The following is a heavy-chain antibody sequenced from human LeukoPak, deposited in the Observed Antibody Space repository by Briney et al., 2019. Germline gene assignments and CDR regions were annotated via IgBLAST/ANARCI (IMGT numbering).Heavy chain of an antibody. CDR1: GYSISSGYY. CDR2: IFHSGST. J-gene: IGHJ4*02. D-gene: IGHD5-12*01. V-gene: IGHV4-38-2*02. CDR3: ARDLLVDMAATGRDY. Sequence: PSETLSLTCTVSGYSISSGYYWGWIRQPPGKGLEWIANIFHSGSTYYNPSLKSRVTISVDTSKNQFSLKLSSVTAADTAVYFCARDLLVDMAATGRDYWGQGTLVTVSS.